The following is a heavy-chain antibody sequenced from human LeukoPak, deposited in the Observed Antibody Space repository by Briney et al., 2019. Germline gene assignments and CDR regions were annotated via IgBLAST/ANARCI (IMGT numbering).Heavy chain of an antibody. CDR3: ASYPVSGSYYHY. CDR1: GGSISSYY. D-gene: IGHD1-26*01. J-gene: IGHJ4*02. V-gene: IGHV4-59*08. Sequence: SETLSLTCTVSGGSISSYYWSWIRQPPGKGLEWIGYIYYSGSTNYNPSLKSRVTISVDTSKNQFSLKLSSVTAADTAVYYCASYPVSGSYYHYWGQATLVTVPS. CDR2: IYYSGST.